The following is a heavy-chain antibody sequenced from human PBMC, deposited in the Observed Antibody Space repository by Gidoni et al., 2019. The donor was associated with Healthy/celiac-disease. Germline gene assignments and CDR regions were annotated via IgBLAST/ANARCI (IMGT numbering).Heavy chain of an antibody. CDR2: IYHSGST. CDR1: GYSISSGYY. CDR3: ARSKTGTTNDY. V-gene: IGHV4-38-2*02. D-gene: IGHD1-1*01. Sequence: QVQLQESGPGPVKPSETLSLTCTVSGYSISSGYYWGWIRQPPGKGLEWIGSIYHSGSTYYNPSLKSRVTISVDTSKNQFSLKLSSVTAADTAVYYCARSKTGTTNDYWGQGTLVTVSS. J-gene: IGHJ4*02.